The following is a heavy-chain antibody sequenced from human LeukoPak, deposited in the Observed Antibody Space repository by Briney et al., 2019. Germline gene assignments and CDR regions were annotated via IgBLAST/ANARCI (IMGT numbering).Heavy chain of an antibody. CDR3: ARAHYASSNIKVPFDV. CDR1: GYTFTNFA. Sequence: ASVKVSCKASGYTFTNFAISWVRQAPGQGLEWMGWISVYNGNTKYAQKLQGRVTITADTSTSTAYVELRSLRSDDTAVYYCARAHYASSNIKVPFDVWGKGTTVTVSS. D-gene: IGHD3-22*01. CDR2: ISVYNGNT. V-gene: IGHV1-18*01. J-gene: IGHJ6*04.